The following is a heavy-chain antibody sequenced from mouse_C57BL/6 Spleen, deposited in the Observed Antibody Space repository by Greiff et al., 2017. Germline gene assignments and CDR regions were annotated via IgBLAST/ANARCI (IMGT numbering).Heavy chain of an antibody. D-gene: IGHD2-5*01. V-gene: IGHV1-55*01. J-gene: IGHJ3*01. CDR3: ARLEDYSNPFAY. CDR2: IYPGSGST. Sequence: QVQLQQPGAELVKPGASVKMSCKASGYTFTSYWITWVKQRPGQGLEWIGDIYPGSGSTNYNEKFKSKATLTVDTSSSTAYMQLSSLTSEDSAVYYCARLEDYSNPFAYWGQGTLVTVSA. CDR1: GYTFTSYW.